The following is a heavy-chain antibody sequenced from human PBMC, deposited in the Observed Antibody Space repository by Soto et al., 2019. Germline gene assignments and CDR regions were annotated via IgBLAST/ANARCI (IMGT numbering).Heavy chain of an antibody. J-gene: IGHJ4*02. CDR3: AKDLYDSSGYYFFDY. D-gene: IGHD3-22*01. Sequence: GGSLRLSCAASGFTFDDYAMHWVRQAPGKGLEWVSGISWNSGSIGYADSVKGRFTISRDNAKNSLYLQMNSLRAEDTALYYCAKDLYDSSGYYFFDYWGQGTLVTVSS. V-gene: IGHV3-9*01. CDR2: ISWNSGSI. CDR1: GFTFDDYA.